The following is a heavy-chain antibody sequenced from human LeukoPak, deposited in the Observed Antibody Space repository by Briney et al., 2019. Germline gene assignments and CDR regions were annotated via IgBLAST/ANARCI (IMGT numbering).Heavy chain of an antibody. Sequence: SETLSLTCAVSGGSISSGGYSWSWIRQPPGTGLEWIGYIYHSGSTYYNPSLKSRVTISVDRSKNQFSLKLSSVTAADTAVYYCARGLHYSSSWYYFDYWGQGTLVTVSS. CDR2: IYHSGST. D-gene: IGHD6-13*01. J-gene: IGHJ4*02. V-gene: IGHV4-30-2*01. CDR3: ARGLHYSSSWYYFDY. CDR1: GGSISSGGYS.